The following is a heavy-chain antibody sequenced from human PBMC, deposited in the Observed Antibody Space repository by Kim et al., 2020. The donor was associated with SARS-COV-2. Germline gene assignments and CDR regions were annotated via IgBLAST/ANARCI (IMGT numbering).Heavy chain of an antibody. CDR3: ASYDGSQRGY. V-gene: IGHV3-53*01. Sequence: GRSLRLSCAASGFTVSSNYMSWVRQAPGKGLEWVSVIYSGGSTYYADSAKGRFTISRDNSKNTLYLQMNSLRAEDTAVYYCASYDGSQRGYWGQGTLVTVSS. D-gene: IGHD3-16*01. J-gene: IGHJ4*02. CDR2: IYSGGST. CDR1: GFTVSSNY.